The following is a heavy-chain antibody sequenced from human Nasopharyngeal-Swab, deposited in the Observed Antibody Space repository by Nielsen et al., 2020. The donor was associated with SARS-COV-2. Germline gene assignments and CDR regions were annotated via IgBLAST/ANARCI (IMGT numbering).Heavy chain of an antibody. J-gene: IGHJ4*02. CDR2: ISWNSGSI. D-gene: IGHD3-16*01. CDR1: GFTFDDYA. CDR3: AKANYDYVWGSYSDY. V-gene: IGHV3-9*01. Sequence: SLKISCAASGFTFDDYAMHWVRQAPGTGLEWVSGISWNSGSIGYADSVKGRFTISRDNAKNSLYLQMNSLRAEDTALYYCAKANYDYVWGSYSDYWGQGTLVTVSS.